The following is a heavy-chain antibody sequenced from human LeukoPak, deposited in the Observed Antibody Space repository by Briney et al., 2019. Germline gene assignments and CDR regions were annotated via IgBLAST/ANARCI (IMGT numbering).Heavy chain of an antibody. CDR3: ARDFCSSTSCHFDY. V-gene: IGHV4-61*01. CDR1: GGSVSSDNYY. CDR2: ISYSGRA. Sequence: SETLSLTCTVSGGSVSSDNYYWTWIRQPPGKGLDWFGYISYSGRATYNPSLKSRVTMSIDTSKNQFSLRLSSVTAADTAGYYCARDFCSSTSCHFDYWGQGTLVTVSS. J-gene: IGHJ4*02. D-gene: IGHD2-2*01.